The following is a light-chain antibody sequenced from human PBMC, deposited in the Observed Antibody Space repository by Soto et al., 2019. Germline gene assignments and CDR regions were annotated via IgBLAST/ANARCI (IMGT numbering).Light chain of an antibody. V-gene: IGKV3-11*01. J-gene: IGKJ2*01. CDR2: DAA. CDR1: QSISSS. Sequence: EIVLTQSPATLSLSPGERATLSCRASQSISSSLAWFQQKPGQAPRLLFYDAANRATGIPVRFSGSGFGTAFTLTISSLEPEDFAVYYCHQRASWPPVTFGQGTKLVIK. CDR3: HQRASWPPVT.